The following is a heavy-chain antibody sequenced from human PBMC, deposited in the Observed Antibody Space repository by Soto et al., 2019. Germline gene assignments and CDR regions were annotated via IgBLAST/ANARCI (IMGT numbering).Heavy chain of an antibody. V-gene: IGHV3-30-3*01. CDR2: ISYDGSNK. CDR3: ASTMYSSSCYIVYYYYYGMDV. D-gene: IGHD6-13*01. J-gene: IGHJ6*02. CDR1: GFTFSSYA. Sequence: GGSLRLSCAASGFTFSSYAMHWVRQAPGKGLEWVAVISYDGSNKYYADSVKGRFTISRDNSKNTLYLQMNSLRAEDTAVYYCASTMYSSSCYIVYYYYYGMDVWGQGTTVTVPS.